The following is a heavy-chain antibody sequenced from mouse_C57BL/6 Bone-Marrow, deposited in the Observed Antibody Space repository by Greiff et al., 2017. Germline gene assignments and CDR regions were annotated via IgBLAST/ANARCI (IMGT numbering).Heavy chain of an antibody. CDR3: TRSSYWYFDV. CDR2: IRNKANNRAT. Sequence: EVMLVESGGGLVQPGGSMKLSCAASGFTFSDAWMDWVRQSPEKGLEWVAEIRNKANNRATYYAESVKGRFTISRDDSKSSVYLQMNSLRAEDTGIYYCTRSSYWYFDVWGTGTTVTVSS. V-gene: IGHV6-6*01. J-gene: IGHJ1*03. CDR1: GFTFSDAW. D-gene: IGHD1-1*01.